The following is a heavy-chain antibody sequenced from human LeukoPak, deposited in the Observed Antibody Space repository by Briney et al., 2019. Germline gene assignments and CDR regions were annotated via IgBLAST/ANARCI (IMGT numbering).Heavy chain of an antibody. CDR1: GYTFTSYY. D-gene: IGHD3-22*01. CDR2: INPSGGST. V-gene: IGHV1-46*01. CDR3: ARDVGGTMIVVARFDP. J-gene: IGHJ5*02. Sequence: ASVKVSCKASGYTFTSYYMHWVRQAPGQGLAWMGIINPSGGSTSYAQKFQGRVTMTRDTSTSTVYMELSSLRSEDTAVYYCARDVGGTMIVVARFDPWGQGTLVTVSS.